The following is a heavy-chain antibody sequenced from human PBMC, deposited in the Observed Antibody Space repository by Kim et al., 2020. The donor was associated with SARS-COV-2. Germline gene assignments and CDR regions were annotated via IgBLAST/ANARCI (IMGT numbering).Heavy chain of an antibody. D-gene: IGHD6-19*01. J-gene: IGHJ5*02. CDR1: GGTFSSYA. Sequence: SVKVSCKASGGTFSSYAISWVRQAPGQGLEWMGGIIPIFGTANYAQKFQGRVTITADESTSTAYMELSSLRSEDTAVYYCAREAQAVDSSGWYFFAGDRGRAWFDPWGQGTLVTVSS. CDR3: AREAQAVDSSGWYFFAGDRGRAWFDP. CDR2: IIPIFGTA. V-gene: IGHV1-69*13.